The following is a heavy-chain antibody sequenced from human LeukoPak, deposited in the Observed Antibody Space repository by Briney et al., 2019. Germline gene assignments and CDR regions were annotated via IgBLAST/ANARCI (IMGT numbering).Heavy chain of an antibody. V-gene: IGHV4-59*01. D-gene: IGHD3-22*01. CDR3: ARGRYYDSSGYTLTFDY. J-gene: IGHJ4*02. CDR2: IYYTGST. CDR1: GGSISSYY. Sequence: SETLSLTCTVSGGSISSYYWSWIRQPPGKGLEWIGYIYYTGSTNYNPSLKSRVTISVDTSKNHFSLKLSSVTAADTAVYYCARGRYYDSSGYTLTFDYWGQGTLVTVSS.